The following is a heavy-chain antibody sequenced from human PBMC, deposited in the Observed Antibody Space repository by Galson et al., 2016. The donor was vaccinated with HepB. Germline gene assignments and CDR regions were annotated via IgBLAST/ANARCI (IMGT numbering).Heavy chain of an antibody. CDR2: IWYDGSKK. Sequence: SLRLSCAASGFTFSTYGMHWVRQAPGKGLEWVAEIWYDGSKKYYGDSVKGRFTISRDNSKTTLYLQMNSLGVEDTAVYFCARIRGIHHDFWSGPPDYYSYGLDVWGQGTTVTVSS. CDR1: GFTFSTYG. D-gene: IGHD3-3*01. V-gene: IGHV3-33*01. CDR3: ARIRGIHHDFWSGPPDYYSYGLDV. J-gene: IGHJ6*02.